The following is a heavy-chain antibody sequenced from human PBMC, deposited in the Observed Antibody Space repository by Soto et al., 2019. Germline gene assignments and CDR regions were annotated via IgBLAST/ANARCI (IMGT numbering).Heavy chain of an antibody. CDR2: VYYSGAT. V-gene: IGHV4-31*03. Sequence: TLALTCSVSGDSMATGGHYYNWIRQVPGKGLEWIGYVYYSGATHYNPSLRARATISRDTSKNQFSLRLISVTAADTALYYSARDNDQQTTVW. D-gene: IGHD6-13*01. CDR3: ARDNDQQTTV. J-gene: IGHJ6*01. CDR1: GDSMATGGHY.